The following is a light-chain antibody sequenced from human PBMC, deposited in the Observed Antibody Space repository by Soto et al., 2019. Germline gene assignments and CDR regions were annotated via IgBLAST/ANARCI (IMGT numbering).Light chain of an antibody. J-gene: IGKJ1*01. Sequence: DIVMTQSPLSLIVTSGEPASISCRSSQSLLHTNGYNYLDWYLQKPGQSPQLLIYLGSNRASGAPDRFSGSGSGTDFTLKISRVGAEDVGVYFCMQSLQTPVTFGQGTKVEIK. V-gene: IGKV2-28*01. CDR3: MQSLQTPVT. CDR2: LGS. CDR1: QSLLHTNGYNY.